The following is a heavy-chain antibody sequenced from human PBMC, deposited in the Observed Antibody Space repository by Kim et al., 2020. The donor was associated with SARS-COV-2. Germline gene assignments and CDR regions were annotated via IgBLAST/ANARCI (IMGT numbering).Heavy chain of an antibody. CDR3: ARPQRDFWSGYYYYFDY. D-gene: IGHD3-3*01. Sequence: VKGRFTISRDNAKNSLYLQMNSLRAEDTAVYYCARPQRDFWSGYYYYFDYWGQGTLVTVSS. J-gene: IGHJ4*02. V-gene: IGHV3-11*06.